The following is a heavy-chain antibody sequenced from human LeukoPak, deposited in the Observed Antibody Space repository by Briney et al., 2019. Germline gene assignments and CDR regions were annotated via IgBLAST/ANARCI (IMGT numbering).Heavy chain of an antibody. CDR1: GGSISSYY. Sequence: PSETLSLTCTVSGGSISSYYWSWIRQPPGKGLEWIGYIYYSGSTNYNPSLKSRVTISVDTSKNQFSLKLSSVTAADTAVYYCARHYNWNYRWTPNYFDYWGQGTLVTVSS. D-gene: IGHD1-7*01. V-gene: IGHV4-59*08. J-gene: IGHJ4*02. CDR3: ARHYNWNYRWTPNYFDY. CDR2: IYYSGST.